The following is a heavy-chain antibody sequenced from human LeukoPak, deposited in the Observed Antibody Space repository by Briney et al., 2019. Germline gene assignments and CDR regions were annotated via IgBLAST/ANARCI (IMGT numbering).Heavy chain of an antibody. CDR2: IYWDDDK. CDR1: GFSLSTSVVG. J-gene: IGHJ4*02. D-gene: IGHD6-13*01. V-gene: IGHV2-5*02. Sequence: SGPTLVNPTQTLTLTCTLSGFSLSTSVVGVGWIRQPPGKALEWLALIYWDDDKRYSPSLKSRLTITKDTSKNQVVLTMTNMDPVDTATYYCAHLRDSSSLVDFDYWGQGTLVTVSS. CDR3: AHLRDSSSLVDFDY.